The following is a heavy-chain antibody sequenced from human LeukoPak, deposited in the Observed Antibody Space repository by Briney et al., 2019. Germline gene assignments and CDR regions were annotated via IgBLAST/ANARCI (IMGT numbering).Heavy chain of an antibody. D-gene: IGHD3-3*01. Sequence: PSETLSLTCTVSGGSISSSNYYWGWIRQPPGKGLEWIGSIYYSGSTYYNPSLKSRVTISVDTSKNQFSLKLSSVTAADTAVYYCARDLTSGVAGFDYWGQGTLVTVSS. V-gene: IGHV4-39*07. CDR2: IYYSGST. CDR3: ARDLTSGVAGFDY. J-gene: IGHJ4*02. CDR1: GGSISSSNYY.